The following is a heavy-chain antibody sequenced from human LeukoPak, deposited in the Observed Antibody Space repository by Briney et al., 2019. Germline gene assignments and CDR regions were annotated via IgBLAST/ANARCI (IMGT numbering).Heavy chain of an antibody. CDR1: GFTVSSNY. D-gene: IGHD2-15*01. CDR2: IYSGGST. CDR3: AREGCSGGSCYPNGPFDP. V-gene: IGHV3-66*01. J-gene: IGHJ5*02. Sequence: GGSLRLSCAASGFTVSSNYMSWVRQAPGKGLEWVSVIYSGGSTYYADSVKGRFTISRDNSKNTLYLQMNSLRAEDTAVYHCAREGCSGGSCYPNGPFDPWGQGTLVTVSS.